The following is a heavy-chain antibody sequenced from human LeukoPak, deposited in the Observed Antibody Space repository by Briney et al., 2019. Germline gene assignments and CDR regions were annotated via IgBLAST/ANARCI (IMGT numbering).Heavy chain of an antibody. CDR3: ARERYICSGGSCYFDD. D-gene: IGHD2-15*01. Sequence: ASLKVSCKASGYTFSAYAINWVRQAPGHGLKWMGWINTNTGNPTYAQGFTGRFVFSLDTSVSTSYLQIISLEPDDTAVYYCARERYICSGGSCYFDDWGQGTLVTVSS. CDR1: GYTFSAYA. J-gene: IGHJ4*02. CDR2: INTNTGNP. V-gene: IGHV7-4-1*02.